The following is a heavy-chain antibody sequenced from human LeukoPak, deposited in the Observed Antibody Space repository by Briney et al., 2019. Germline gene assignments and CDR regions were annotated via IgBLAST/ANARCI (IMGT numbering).Heavy chain of an antibody. CDR3: ARLGGWYPYWYFDL. CDR2: IYYSGST. CDR1: GGSFSGYY. V-gene: IGHV4-59*08. D-gene: IGHD6-19*01. Sequence: SETLSLTCAVYGGSFSGYYWSWIRQPPGKGLEWIGYIYYSGSTNYNPSLKSRVTISEDTSKNQFSLKLSSVTAADTAVYYCARLGGWYPYWYFDLWGRGTLVTVSS. J-gene: IGHJ2*01.